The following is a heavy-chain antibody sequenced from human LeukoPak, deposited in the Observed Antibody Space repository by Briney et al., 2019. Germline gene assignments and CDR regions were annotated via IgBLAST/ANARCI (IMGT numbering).Heavy chain of an antibody. D-gene: IGHD3-22*01. CDR1: GFTFSSYS. V-gene: IGHV3-7*01. CDR2: IKQDGSEK. CDR3: ARDFYYDSSGYSPRWGG. Sequence: PGGSLRLSCAASGFTFSSYSMNWVRQAPGKGLEWVANIKQDGSEKYYVDSVKGRFTISRDNAKNSLYLQMNSLRAEDTAVYYCARDFYYDSSGYSPRWGGWGQGTLVTVSS. J-gene: IGHJ4*02.